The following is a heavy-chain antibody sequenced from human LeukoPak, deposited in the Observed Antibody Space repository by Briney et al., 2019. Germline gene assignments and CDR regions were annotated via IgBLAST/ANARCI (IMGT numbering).Heavy chain of an antibody. CDR1: GFTFSSYA. CDR3: AKDDGWVQYAN. V-gene: IGHV3-30*04. D-gene: IGHD5-24*01. J-gene: IGHJ4*02. CDR2: ISYNGRNQ. Sequence: GGSLRLSCSASGFTFSSYAMHWVRQAPGKGLEWVAVISYNGRNQNYADSVQGRFTISRDNSKNTLYLQMNSLRAEDTAVYYCAKDDGWVQYANWGQGTLVTVSS.